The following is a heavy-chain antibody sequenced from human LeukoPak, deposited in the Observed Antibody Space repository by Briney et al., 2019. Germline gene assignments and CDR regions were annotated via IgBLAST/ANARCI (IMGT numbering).Heavy chain of an antibody. CDR3: AREDYYGSGRGYFDY. CDR1: GFTFSSYE. Sequence: GGSLRLSCAASGFTFSSYEMNWVRQAPGKGLEWVSYISSSGSTIYYADSVKGRFTISRDNAKNSLSLQMNSLRAEDTAVYYCAREDYYGSGRGYFDYWGQGTLVTVSS. J-gene: IGHJ4*02. D-gene: IGHD3-10*01. CDR2: ISSSGSTI. V-gene: IGHV3-48*03.